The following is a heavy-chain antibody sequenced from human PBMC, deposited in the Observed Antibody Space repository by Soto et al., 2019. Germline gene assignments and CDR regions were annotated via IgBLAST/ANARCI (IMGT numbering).Heavy chain of an antibody. CDR2: ISWDSADI. CDR1: GFTFDDYA. D-gene: IGHD3-10*01. V-gene: IGHV3-9*01. J-gene: IGHJ4*02. CDR3: AKDGSGSESSPAHFDS. Sequence: EVHLVESGGGLVQPGTSLRLSCAASGFTFDDYAMHWVRQAPGKGLEWISGISWDSADIVYADSVRCRFTISRDNATKSLYLRMNSLRSEDTDFYFCAKDGSGSESSPAHFDSWGQGTLVTVSS.